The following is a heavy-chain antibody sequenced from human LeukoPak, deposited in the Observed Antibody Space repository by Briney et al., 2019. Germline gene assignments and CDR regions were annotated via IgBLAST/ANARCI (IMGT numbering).Heavy chain of an antibody. Sequence: SETLSLTCTVSGGSISSYYWSWIRQPAGKGLEWIGRIYTSGSTNYNPSLKRRVTMSVDTSKNQFSLKLSSVTAADTAVYYCARDPISYAFGGVIDDYWGQGTLVTVSS. D-gene: IGHD3-16*02. CDR3: ARDPISYAFGGVIDDY. J-gene: IGHJ4*02. CDR2: IYTSGST. V-gene: IGHV4-4*07. CDR1: GGSISSYY.